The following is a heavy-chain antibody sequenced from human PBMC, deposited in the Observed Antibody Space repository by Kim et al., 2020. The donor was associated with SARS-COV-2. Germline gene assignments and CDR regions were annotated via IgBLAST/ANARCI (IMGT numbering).Heavy chain of an antibody. Sequence: SETLSLTCVVSSGSISDYSWNWIRQPAGKGLEWIGRIYISESTDYNPALKSRVTMSIDTSRKQFSLKLSSVSAADTAVYYWARTGPRSNWSFDSWGQGTLVTVS. CDR3: ARTGPRSNWSFDS. CDR2: IYISEST. J-gene: IGHJ4*02. D-gene: IGHD6-13*01. V-gene: IGHV4-4*07. CDR1: SGSISDYS.